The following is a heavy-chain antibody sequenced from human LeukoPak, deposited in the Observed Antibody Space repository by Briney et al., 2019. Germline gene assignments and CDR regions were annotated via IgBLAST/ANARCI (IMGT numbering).Heavy chain of an antibody. CDR2: IYDSGGT. CDR1: GVSIRNYC. D-gene: IGHD1-1*01. J-gene: IGHJ4*02. Sequence: SETLSLTCTVSGVSIRNYCWSWIRQPPGEGLEWIGCIYDSGGTNYNPSLKSRVTILVDTSKKQFSLKLSSVTATDTAVYYCARHDSDDYYFEYWGQGALVTVSS. V-gene: IGHV4-59*08. CDR3: ARHDSDDYYFEY.